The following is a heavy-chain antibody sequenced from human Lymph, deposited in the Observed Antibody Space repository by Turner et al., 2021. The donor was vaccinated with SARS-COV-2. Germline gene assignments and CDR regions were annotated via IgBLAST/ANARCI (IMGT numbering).Heavy chain of an antibody. CDR1: EFTFSSYD. CDR3: AKVHGIWTVYIDY. Sequence: EVQLLESGGGLVQLGGSLRLSCAASEFTFSSYDMSWGRSAPGKWLEWVSSISVSGGSTYYPDSVKGRFTISIDNYKNTLNLQMNSLRAEDAAVYYCAKVHGIWTVYIDYWGQGTLVTVSS. J-gene: IGHJ4*02. V-gene: IGHV3-23*01. CDR2: ISVSGGST. D-gene: IGHD3-9*01.